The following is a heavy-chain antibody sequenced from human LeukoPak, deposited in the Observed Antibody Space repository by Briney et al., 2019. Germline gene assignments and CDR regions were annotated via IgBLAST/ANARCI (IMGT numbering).Heavy chain of an antibody. V-gene: IGHV4-59*01. CDR1: GGSISSYY. Sequence: SETLSLTCTVSGGSISSYYWSWIRQPPGKGLEWIGYIYYSGSTNYNPSLKSRVTISVDTSKNQFSLKLSSVTAADTAVYYCARDRAAGSYYYYHMDVWGKGTTVTVSS. J-gene: IGHJ6*03. CDR2: IYYSGST. CDR3: ARDRAAGSYYYYHMDV. D-gene: IGHD6-13*01.